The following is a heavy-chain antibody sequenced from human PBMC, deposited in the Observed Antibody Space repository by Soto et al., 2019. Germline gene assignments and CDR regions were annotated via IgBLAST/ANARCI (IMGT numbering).Heavy chain of an antibody. CDR3: AKGPVANLNSFDY. Sequence: EVQLLESGGGLVQPGGSLRLSCAASGFTFSSYAMSWVRQAPGKGLEWVSAISGSGGSTYYADSVKGRFTISRDNSKNTLYLQMTSLRAEDTAVYYCAKGPVANLNSFDYWGQGTLVTVSS. CDR2: ISGSGGST. V-gene: IGHV3-23*01. D-gene: IGHD1-20*01. CDR1: GFTFSSYA. J-gene: IGHJ4*02.